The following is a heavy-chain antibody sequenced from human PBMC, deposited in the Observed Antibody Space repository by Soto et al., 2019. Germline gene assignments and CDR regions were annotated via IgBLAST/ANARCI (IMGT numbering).Heavy chain of an antibody. D-gene: IGHD3-22*01. CDR2: IYHSGST. CDR1: GYSISSGYY. V-gene: IGHV4-38-2*01. J-gene: IGHJ5*02. Sequence: SETLSLTCAVSGYSISSGYYWGWIRQPPGKGLEWIGSIYHSGSTYYNPSLKSRVTISVDTSKNQFSLKLSSVTAADTAVYYCARXDPYYYDSSGPRGWFDPWGQGTLVTVSS. CDR3: ARXDPYYYDSSGPRGWFDP.